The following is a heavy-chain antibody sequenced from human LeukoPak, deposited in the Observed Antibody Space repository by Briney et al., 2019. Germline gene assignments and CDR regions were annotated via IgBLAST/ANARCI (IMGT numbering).Heavy chain of an antibody. J-gene: IGHJ4*02. Sequence: SETLSLTCTVSGGSISSGSYYWSWIQQPAGKGLEWIGRIYTSGSTNYNPSLKSRVTISVDTSKNQFSLKLSSVTAADTAVYYCARDYGDYGDYDFFDYWGQGTLVTVSS. D-gene: IGHD4-17*01. V-gene: IGHV4-61*02. CDR1: GGSISSGSYY. CDR2: IYTSGST. CDR3: ARDYGDYGDYDFFDY.